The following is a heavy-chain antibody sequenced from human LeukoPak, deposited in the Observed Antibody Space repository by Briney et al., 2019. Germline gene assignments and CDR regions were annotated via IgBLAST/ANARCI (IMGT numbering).Heavy chain of an antibody. J-gene: IGHJ4*02. CDR3: AKGPRGYCSGGSCYSVGY. V-gene: IGHV3-23*01. Sequence: GGSLRLSCVASGYTFKLFAMSWVRQAPGKGLEWVSTISGSSENTHYPDSVKGRFTISRDNSKNTLYLQMNSLRAEDTAVYYCAKGPRGYCSGGSCYSVGYWGQGTLVTVSS. CDR1: GYTFKLFA. D-gene: IGHD2-15*01. CDR2: ISGSSENT.